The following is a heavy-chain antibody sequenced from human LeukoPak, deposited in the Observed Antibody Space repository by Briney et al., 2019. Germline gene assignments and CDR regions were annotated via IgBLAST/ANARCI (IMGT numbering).Heavy chain of an antibody. CDR2: TYYGSKWSN. Sequence: SQTLSLTCAISGDSVSSNGVAWNWVRQSPSRGLEWVGRTYYGSKWSNDYALSVKSRITINPDTSKNQFSLQLNSVTPEDTAVYYCTRGRNSAFDYWGQGTVVTVSS. CDR3: TRGRNSAFDY. CDR1: GDSVSSNGVA. D-gene: IGHD1-14*01. V-gene: IGHV6-1*01. J-gene: IGHJ4*02.